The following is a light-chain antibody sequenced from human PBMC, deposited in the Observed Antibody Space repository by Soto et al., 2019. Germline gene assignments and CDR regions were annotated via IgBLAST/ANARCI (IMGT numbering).Light chain of an antibody. V-gene: IGKV3-20*01. CDR3: QQYDSSPRT. Sequence: EIVSTQSPGTLSLSPGERATLSCRASQSFTSRSLAWYQQKPGLAPRLLISGASNRAAGIPDRFSGSGSGTDFTLTISRLEPEDFAVYYCQQYDSSPRTFGQGTKVEIK. CDR2: GAS. J-gene: IGKJ1*01. CDR1: QSFTSRS.